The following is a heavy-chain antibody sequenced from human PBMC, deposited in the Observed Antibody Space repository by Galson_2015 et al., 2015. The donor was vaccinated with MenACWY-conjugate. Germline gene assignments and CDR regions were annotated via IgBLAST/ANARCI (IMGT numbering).Heavy chain of an antibody. CDR3: ARETLGSGWYFFDF. J-gene: IGHJ4*02. CDR2: INVYSGNT. Sequence: SVKVSCKASGYTFRVHDINWVRQAPGQGLEWMGWINVYSGNTGYAEKLQGRVTMTADTSTSTAYMELGSLRSDDTAVYFCARETLGSGWYFFDFWGQGTPVTVSS. D-gene: IGHD6-19*01. V-gene: IGHV1-18*01. CDR1: GYTFRVHD.